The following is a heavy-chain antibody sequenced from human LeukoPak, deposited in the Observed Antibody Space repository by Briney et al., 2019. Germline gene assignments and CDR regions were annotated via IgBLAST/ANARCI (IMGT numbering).Heavy chain of an antibody. CDR1: GYTFTGYY. D-gene: IGHD5-18*01. CDR3: ASGLTDTAMADFDY. Sequence: VKVSCKASGYTFTGYYMHWVRQAPGQGLEWMGIINPSGGSTSYAQKFQGRVTMTRDTSTSTVYMELSSLRSEDTAVYYCASGLTDTAMADFDYWGQGTLITVSS. V-gene: IGHV1-46*01. CDR2: INPSGGST. J-gene: IGHJ4*02.